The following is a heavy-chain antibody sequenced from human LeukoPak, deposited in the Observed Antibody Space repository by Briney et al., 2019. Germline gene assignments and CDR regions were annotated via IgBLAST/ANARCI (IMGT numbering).Heavy chain of an antibody. J-gene: IGHJ4*02. V-gene: IGHV1-46*01. CDR2: INPSGGST. CDR3: AKDNEFGGSEN. D-gene: IGHD3-10*01. Sequence: ASVKVSCKASGYTFTGYYMHWVRQAPGQGLEWMGIINPSGGSTSYAQKFQGRVTMTRDTSTSTVYMELSSLRAEDTALYYCAKDNEFGGSENWGQGTLVTVSS. CDR1: GYTFTGYY.